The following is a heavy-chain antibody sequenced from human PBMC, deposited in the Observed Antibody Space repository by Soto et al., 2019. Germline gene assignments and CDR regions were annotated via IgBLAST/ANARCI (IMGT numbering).Heavy chain of an antibody. J-gene: IGHJ6*02. V-gene: IGHV3-21*01. Sequence: PGGSLRLSCAASGFTFSTYIMNWVRQTPGKGLEWVSSISSSSSYIYNVDSVKGRFTISRDDAKNSLYLQMNSLRAEDTAVYHCAGGPPNYDFWSGYPPSYGMDVWGQGTTVTVSS. CDR2: ISSSSSYI. D-gene: IGHD3-3*01. CDR1: GFTFSTYI. CDR3: AGGPPNYDFWSGYPPSYGMDV.